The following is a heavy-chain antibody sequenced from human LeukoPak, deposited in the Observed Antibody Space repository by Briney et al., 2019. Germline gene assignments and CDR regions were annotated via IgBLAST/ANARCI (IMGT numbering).Heavy chain of an antibody. V-gene: IGHV3-21*01. CDR1: GFTVSSYS. CDR3: ARGGDYYYDSSSWFDP. D-gene: IGHD3-22*01. J-gene: IGHJ5*02. CDR2: ISSSSSYI. Sequence: PGGSLRLSCAASGFTVSSYSMNWVRQAPGKGLEWVSSISSSSSYIYYAGSVRGRFTISRDNAKNSLYLQMNSLRAEDTAVYYCARGGDYYYDSSSWFDPWGQGTLVTVSS.